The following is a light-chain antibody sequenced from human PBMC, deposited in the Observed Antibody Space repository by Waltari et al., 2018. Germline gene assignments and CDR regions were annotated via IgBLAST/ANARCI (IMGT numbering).Light chain of an antibody. J-gene: IGKJ2*01. CDR3: QQSYTMPMYT. V-gene: IGKV1-39*01. Sequence: DIQMTQSPSSLSASVGDRVTITCRASQDISNNLNWYQQKPGKAPDLLIFAVFTLQSGVPSRFSGSGSGTEFTLTISSLQPEDSATYYCQQSYTMPMYTFGQG. CDR2: AVF. CDR1: QDISNN.